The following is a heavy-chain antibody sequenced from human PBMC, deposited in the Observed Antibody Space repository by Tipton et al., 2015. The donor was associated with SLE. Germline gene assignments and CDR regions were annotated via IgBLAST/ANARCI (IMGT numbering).Heavy chain of an antibody. Sequence: TLSLTCAVYGGSFSGHYWSWIRQPPGKGLEWIGYIYTSGSTNYNPSLKSRVTISVDTSKNQFSLKLSSVTAADTAVYYCARGYYGSGKHDLWGRGTLVTVSS. CDR3: ARGYYGSGKHDL. CDR1: GGSFSGHY. CDR2: IYTSGST. J-gene: IGHJ2*01. V-gene: IGHV4-4*09. D-gene: IGHD3-10*01.